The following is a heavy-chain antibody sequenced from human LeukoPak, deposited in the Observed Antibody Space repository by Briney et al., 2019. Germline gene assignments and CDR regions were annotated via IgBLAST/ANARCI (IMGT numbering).Heavy chain of an antibody. CDR3: ARLGNYVWGPRNYYYGMDV. J-gene: IGHJ6*02. D-gene: IGHD3-16*01. CDR2: ISAYNGNT. Sequence: GASVKVSCKASGYTFTGYYMHWVRQAPGQGLEWMGWISAYNGNTNYAQKLQGRVTMTTDTSTSTAYMELRSLRSDDTAVYYCARLGNYVWGPRNYYYGMDVWGQGTTVTVSS. CDR1: GYTFTGYY. V-gene: IGHV1-18*04.